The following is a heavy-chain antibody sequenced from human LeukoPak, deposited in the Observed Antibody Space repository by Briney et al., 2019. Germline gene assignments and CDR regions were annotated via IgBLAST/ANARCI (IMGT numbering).Heavy chain of an antibody. CDR2: ISSSGSTI. J-gene: IGHJ3*02. CDR1: GFTFSSYA. CDR3: ARDRVAATLFGAFDI. V-gene: IGHV3-48*04. Sequence: QPGGSLRLSCAASGFTFSSYAMSWVRQAPGKGLEWVSYISSSGSTIYYADSVKGRFTTSRDNAKNSLYLQMNSLRAEDTAVYYCARDRVAATLFGAFDIWGQGTMVTVSS. D-gene: IGHD2-15*01.